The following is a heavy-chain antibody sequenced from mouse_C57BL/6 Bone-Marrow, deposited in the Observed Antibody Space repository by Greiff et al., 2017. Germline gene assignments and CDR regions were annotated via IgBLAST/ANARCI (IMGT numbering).Heavy chain of an antibody. Sequence: EVKLEESGGGLVKPGGSLKLSCAASGFTFSDYGMHWVRQAPEKGLEWVAYISSGSSTIYYADTVKGRFTISRDNAKNTLFLQMTSLRSEDTAMYYGARTYGSSYGGYFDVWGTGTTVTVSS. CDR3: ARTYGSSYGGYFDV. CDR2: ISSGSSTI. V-gene: IGHV5-17*01. J-gene: IGHJ1*03. D-gene: IGHD1-1*01. CDR1: GFTFSDYG.